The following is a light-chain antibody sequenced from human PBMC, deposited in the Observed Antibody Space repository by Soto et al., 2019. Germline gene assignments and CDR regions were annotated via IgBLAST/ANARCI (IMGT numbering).Light chain of an antibody. J-gene: IGLJ2*01. CDR2: QDS. Sequence: SYELTQPPSVDVSPGQTASITCAGDKLGEKYACWYQQKPGQSPVLVIYQDSKRPSGLPERFSGSNSGNTATLTIRGTQAMDEADYYCQAWDSSTAVFGGGTKLTVL. V-gene: IGLV3-1*01. CDR3: QAWDSSTAV. CDR1: KLGEKY.